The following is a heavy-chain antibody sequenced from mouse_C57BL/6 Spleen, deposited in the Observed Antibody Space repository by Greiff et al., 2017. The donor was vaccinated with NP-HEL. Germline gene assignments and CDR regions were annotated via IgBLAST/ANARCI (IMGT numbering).Heavy chain of an antibody. V-gene: IGHV1-54*01. CDR2: INPGSGGT. Sequence: LVESGAELVRPGTSVKVSCKASGYAFTNYLIEWVKQRPGQGLEWIGVINPGSGGTNYNEKFKGKATLTADKSSSTAYMQLSSLTSEDSAVYFCARSGDGYYAWYFDVWGTGTTVTVSS. D-gene: IGHD2-3*01. CDR3: ARSGDGYYAWYFDV. J-gene: IGHJ1*03. CDR1: GYAFTNYL.